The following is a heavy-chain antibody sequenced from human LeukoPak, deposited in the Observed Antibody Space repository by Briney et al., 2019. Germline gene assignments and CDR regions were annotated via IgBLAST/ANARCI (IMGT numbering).Heavy chain of an antibody. V-gene: IGHV4-34*01. D-gene: IGHD2-8*02. CDR2: INHSGST. Sequence: SETLSLTCAVYGGSFSGYYWSWIRQPPAKGLEWIGEINHSGSTNYNPSLKSRVTISVDTSKNQFSLKLSSVTAADTAVYSCARGVRVAPSSSWGQGTLVPVSS. J-gene: IGHJ5*02. CDR3: ARGVRVAPSSS. CDR1: GGSFSGYY.